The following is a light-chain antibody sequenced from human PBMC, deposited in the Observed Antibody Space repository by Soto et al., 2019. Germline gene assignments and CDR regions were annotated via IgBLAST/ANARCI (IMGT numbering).Light chain of an antibody. J-gene: IGKJ5*01. Sequence: EIVMTQSPATLSVSPGERAILSCRASQSISISLAWYQQKPGQAPRLLIYAASNRATGVPARFSGSWSGTEFTLTISSLQSEDFAVYYCQQYNNWITFGQGTRLENK. V-gene: IGKV3-15*01. CDR2: AAS. CDR3: QQYNNWIT. CDR1: QSISIS.